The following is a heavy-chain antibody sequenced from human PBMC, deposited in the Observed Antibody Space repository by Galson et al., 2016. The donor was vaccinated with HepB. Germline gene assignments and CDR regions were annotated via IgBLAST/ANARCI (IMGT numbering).Heavy chain of an antibody. CDR1: GGSTSSRSYY. V-gene: IGHV4-39*01. J-gene: IGHJ3*01. CDR2: FFYGGST. CDR3: ARSDAGMLIAHCWAFDL. D-gene: IGHD3-16*01. Sequence: ETLSLTCTVSGGSTSSRSYYWGWIRQPPGKGLDWIGSFFYGGSTYYKPSLESRVTILVDTSKNQFSLKLTSVTAADTAVYYCARSDAGMLIAHCWAFDLWGPGTMVTVSS.